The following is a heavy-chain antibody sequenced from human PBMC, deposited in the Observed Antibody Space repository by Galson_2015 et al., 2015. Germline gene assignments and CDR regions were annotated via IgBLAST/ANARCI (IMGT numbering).Heavy chain of an antibody. D-gene: IGHD3-10*01. CDR3: ARDGVGGQGWFDP. Sequence: SLRLSCAASGFTFSSYEMNWVRQAPGKGLEWVSYISSSGGFIYYADSVKGRFTISRDNARNSLYLQMNSLRAEDTAVYHCARDGVGGQGWFDPWGQGTLATVSS. V-gene: IGHV3-48*03. J-gene: IGHJ5*02. CDR1: GFTFSSYE. CDR2: ISSSGGFI.